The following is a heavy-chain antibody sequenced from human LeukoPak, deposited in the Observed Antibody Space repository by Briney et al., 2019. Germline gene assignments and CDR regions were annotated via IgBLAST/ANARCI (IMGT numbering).Heavy chain of an antibody. J-gene: IGHJ4*02. V-gene: IGHV4-38-2*01. CDR2: IYHSGST. CDR1: GYSISSGYY. Sequence: KPSETLSLTCAVSGYSISSGYYWGWIRQPPGKGLEWIGSIYHSGSTYYNPSLKSRVTISVDSSKNQFSLKLSSVTAADPAVYYCARRSLGTIDYWGQGTLVTVSS. D-gene: IGHD3/OR15-3a*01. CDR3: ARRSLGTIDY.